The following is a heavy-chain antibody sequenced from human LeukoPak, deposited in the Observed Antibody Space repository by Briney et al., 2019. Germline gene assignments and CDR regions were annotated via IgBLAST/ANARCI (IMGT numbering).Heavy chain of an antibody. V-gene: IGHV3-53*01. J-gene: IGHJ4*02. CDR3: ARGVEPLAANTLAY. Sequence: GGSLRLSCAASGFTVITNNMTWARQAPGKGLNWVSVLYSDGNTKYADSVQGRFTISRDNSKNTLYLEMNSLSPDDTAVYYCARGVEPLAANTLAYWGQGTLVTVSS. CDR1: GFTVITNN. D-gene: IGHD1-14*01. CDR2: LYSDGNT.